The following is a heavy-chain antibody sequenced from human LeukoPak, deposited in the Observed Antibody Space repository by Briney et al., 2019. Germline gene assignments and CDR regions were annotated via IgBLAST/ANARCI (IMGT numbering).Heavy chain of an antibody. J-gene: IGHJ4*02. CDR2: ISGSGGST. CDR1: GFTFSSYA. V-gene: IGHV3-23*01. D-gene: IGHD3-16*02. Sequence: GGSLRLSCAASGFTFSSYAMSWARQAPGKGLEWVSAISGSGGSTYYADSVKGRFTISRDNSKNTLYLQMNSLRAEDTAVYYCAKGSLGELSPFDYWGQGTLVTVSS. CDR3: AKGSLGELSPFDY.